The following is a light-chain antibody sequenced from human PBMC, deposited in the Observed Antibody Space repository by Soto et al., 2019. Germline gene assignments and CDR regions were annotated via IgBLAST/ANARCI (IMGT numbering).Light chain of an antibody. V-gene: IGLV2-14*03. CDR2: DVS. CDR3: SSYTSSNTYV. Sequence: QSVLTQPASVSGSPGQSITIFCTGASGDVGAHNFVSWYQQHPGNAPKLLIYDVSNRPSGVSDHFSGSKSGNTASLTVTGLQAEDEADYYCSSYTSSNTYVFGTGTKVTVL. CDR1: SGDVGAHNF. J-gene: IGLJ1*01.